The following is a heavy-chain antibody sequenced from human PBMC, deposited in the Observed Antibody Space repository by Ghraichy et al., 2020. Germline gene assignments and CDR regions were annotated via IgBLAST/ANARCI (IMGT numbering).Heavy chain of an antibody. CDR1: GFTFSSYS. J-gene: IGHJ6*02. V-gene: IGHV3-21*01. D-gene: IGHD2-2*01. Sequence: GGSLRLSCAASGFTFSSYSMNWVRQAPGKGLEWVSSISSSSSYIYYADSVKGRFTISRDNAKNSLYLQMNSLRAEDTAVYYCARDRSSSTSCYVALYCYYYGMDVWGQGTTVTVSS. CDR3: ARDRSSSTSCYVALYCYYYGMDV. CDR2: ISSSSSYI.